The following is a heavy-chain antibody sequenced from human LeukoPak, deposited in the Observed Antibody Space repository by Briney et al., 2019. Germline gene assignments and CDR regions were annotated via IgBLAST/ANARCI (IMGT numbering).Heavy chain of an antibody. CDR2: INSDGSST. D-gene: IGHD3-22*01. Sequence: GGSLRLSCAASGFTFSSYWMHWVRQAPGKGLVWVSRINSDGSSTSYADSVKGRFTISRDNAKNTLYLQMNSLRAEDTAVYYCARPKLLQYYYDSSGYIPWFDPWGQGTLVTVSS. CDR3: ARPKLLQYYYDSSGYIPWFDP. J-gene: IGHJ5*02. CDR1: GFTFSSYW. V-gene: IGHV3-74*01.